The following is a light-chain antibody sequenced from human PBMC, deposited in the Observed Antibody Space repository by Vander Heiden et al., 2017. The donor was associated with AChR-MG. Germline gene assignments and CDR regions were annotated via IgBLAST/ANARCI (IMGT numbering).Light chain of an antibody. CDR3: QKYNSALWT. CDR1: EAFGNY. J-gene: IGKJ1*01. Sequence: IQMTQSPSSLSASVGDRVTITCRASEAFGNYLAWYQQKPGKVPKLLINAASTLQSGVPPRFSGSASGTDFTLTISSLQPEDVATYYCQKYNSALWTFGQGTKVEIK. V-gene: IGKV1-27*01. CDR2: AAS.